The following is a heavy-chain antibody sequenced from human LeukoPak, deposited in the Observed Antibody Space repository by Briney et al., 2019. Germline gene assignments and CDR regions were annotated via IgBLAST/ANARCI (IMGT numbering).Heavy chain of an antibody. Sequence: GGSLRLSCTPSGFTFSSYAMHWVRQAPGKGLEWVAVISYDGSNKYFADSVKGRFTISRDTSKNTLYLQMNSLRAEDTAVYYCARENGNWFDPWGQGTLVTASS. CDR3: ARENGNWFDP. V-gene: IGHV3-30-3*01. CDR1: GFTFSSYA. J-gene: IGHJ5*02. D-gene: IGHD2-8*01. CDR2: ISYDGSNK.